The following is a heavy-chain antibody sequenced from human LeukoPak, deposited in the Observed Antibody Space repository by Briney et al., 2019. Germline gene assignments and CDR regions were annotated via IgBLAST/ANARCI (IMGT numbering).Heavy chain of an antibody. V-gene: IGHV3-21*01. J-gene: IGHJ4*02. CDR2: ISSSSSYI. CDR1: GFTFSSYS. CDR3: ARDNFDY. Sequence: GGSLRLSCAASGFTFSSYSMNWVGQAPGKGLEWVSSISSSSSYIYYADSVKGRLTTSRANATNSLYLQMNSLRAEDTAVCYCARDNFDYWGQGTLVTVSS.